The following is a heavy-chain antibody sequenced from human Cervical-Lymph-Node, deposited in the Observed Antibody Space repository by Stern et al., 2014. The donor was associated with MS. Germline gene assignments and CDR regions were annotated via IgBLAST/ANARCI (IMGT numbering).Heavy chain of an antibody. J-gene: IGHJ4*02. V-gene: IGHV1-69*01. CDR1: GGTFSSYD. CDR3: ARVWSYDIVTGYSY. Sequence: VQLVESGAEVKKPGSSVKVSCKASGGTFSSYDISWVRQAPGQGLEWMGGITPIFGRANYAQKFQGRVTITADESTSTAYMELSSLRSEDTAVYYCARVWSYDIVTGYSYWGQGTLVTVSS. CDR2: ITPIFGRA. D-gene: IGHD3-9*01.